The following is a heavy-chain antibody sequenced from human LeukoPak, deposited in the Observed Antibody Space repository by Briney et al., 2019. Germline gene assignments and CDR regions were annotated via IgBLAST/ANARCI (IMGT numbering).Heavy chain of an antibody. CDR3: AKKGGSSGRYDYLDY. J-gene: IGHJ4*02. CDR2: ISSDENTK. CDR1: GFPFSCCA. V-gene: IGHV3-30-3*02. Sequence: GGSLRLSCAASGFPFSCCAIHWVRQAPGRGLEWVAVISSDENTKFYADSVKGRFTVYRDNSKKTVWLQMNSLRAEDTAVYYCAKKGGSSGRYDYLDYWGQGTLVTVSS. D-gene: IGHD6-19*01.